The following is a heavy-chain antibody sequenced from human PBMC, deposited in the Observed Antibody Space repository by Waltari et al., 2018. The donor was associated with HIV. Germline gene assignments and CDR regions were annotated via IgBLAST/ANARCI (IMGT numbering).Heavy chain of an antibody. D-gene: IGHD6-13*01. Sequence: QVQLVQSGAEVKKPGASVKVSCTASGYTFTSYAMHWVRQAPGQRLEWMGWINAGNGNTKYSQKFQGRVTITRDTSASTAYMELSSLRSEDTAVYYCARTYSSSWWKFDYWGQGTLVTVSS. CDR3: ARTYSSSWWKFDY. J-gene: IGHJ4*02. CDR2: INAGNGNT. CDR1: GYTFTSYA. V-gene: IGHV1-3*01.